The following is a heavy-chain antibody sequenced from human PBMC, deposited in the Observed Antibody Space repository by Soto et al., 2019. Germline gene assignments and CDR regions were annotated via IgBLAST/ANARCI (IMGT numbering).Heavy chain of an antibody. CDR2: IKPSGGST. J-gene: IGHJ6*02. Sequence: TVSCKASGYTFTSYYMHWGRQAPRQGLEWMGIIKPSGGSTSYAQKFQGRVTMTRDTSTSTVYMELSSLRSEDTAVYYCARGGWELRGPTYYYYGMDVWGQGTTVTVSS. D-gene: IGHD1-26*01. V-gene: IGHV1-46*01. CDR3: ARGGWELRGPTYYYYGMDV. CDR1: GYTFTSYY.